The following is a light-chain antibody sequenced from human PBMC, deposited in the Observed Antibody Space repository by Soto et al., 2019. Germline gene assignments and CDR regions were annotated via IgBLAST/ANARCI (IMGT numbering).Light chain of an antibody. CDR3: QQLFMYPPT. CDR1: HGIINY. Sequence: IQLTQSPSSLSASVGDRVTITCRASHGIINYLAWYQQKPGKAPKLLIYGASTLQSGVPSRFGGSGSGTYFTLTVSSLQPEDFATYYCQQLFMYPPTFGRGTKVDIK. CDR2: GAS. J-gene: IGKJ3*01. V-gene: IGKV1-9*01.